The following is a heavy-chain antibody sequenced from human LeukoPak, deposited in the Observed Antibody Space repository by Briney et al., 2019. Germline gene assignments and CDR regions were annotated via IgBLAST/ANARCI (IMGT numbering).Heavy chain of an antibody. J-gene: IGHJ6*03. CDR3: ARDYYGSGSYSNYYYYYYMDV. CDR2: IKSKTDGGTT. CDR1: GFTFSNAW. V-gene: IGHV3-15*01. D-gene: IGHD3-10*01. Sequence: GGSLRLSCTASGFTFSNAWMSWVRQAPGKGLEWVGRIKSKTDGGTTDYAAPVKVRFTISRDDSKNTLYLQMNSLKTEDTAVYYCARDYYGSGSYSNYYYYYYMDVWGKGTTVTISS.